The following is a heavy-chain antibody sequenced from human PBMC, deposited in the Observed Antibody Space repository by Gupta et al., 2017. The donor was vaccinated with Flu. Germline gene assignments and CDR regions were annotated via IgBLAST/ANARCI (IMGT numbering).Heavy chain of an antibody. D-gene: IGHD3-3*01. J-gene: IGHJ5*02. CDR1: GFMMRTYT. CDR2: ISSGSGST. CDR3: AVDQEECVDERGHGWFDH. Sequence: DVRLVESGGGLVQPGGSLTISCAVSGFMMRTYTLSWVRTVPGRGVGWVSAISSGSGSTYYRKAVEGRFTSSRDNSKGTLFLQMESLTVEDTAMEYCAVDQEECVDERGHGWFDHWGQGTLVTVSS. V-gene: IGHV3-23*04.